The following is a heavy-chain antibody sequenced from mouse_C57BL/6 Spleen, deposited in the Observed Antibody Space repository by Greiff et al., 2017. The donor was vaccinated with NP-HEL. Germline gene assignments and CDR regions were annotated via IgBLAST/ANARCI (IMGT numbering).Heavy chain of an antibody. CDR2: INPSNGGT. J-gene: IGHJ1*03. CDR1: GYTFTSYW. Sequence: QVQLQQPGTELVKPGASVKLSCKASGYTFTSYWMHWVKQRPGQGLEWIGNINPSNGGTNYNEKFKSKATLTVDKSSSTAYMQLSSLTSEDSAVYYCARDDYDEGAYWYFDVWGTGTTVTVSS. V-gene: IGHV1-53*01. D-gene: IGHD2-4*01. CDR3: ARDDYDEGAYWYFDV.